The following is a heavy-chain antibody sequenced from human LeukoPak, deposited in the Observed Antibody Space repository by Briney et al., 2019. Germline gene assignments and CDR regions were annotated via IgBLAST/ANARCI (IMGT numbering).Heavy chain of an antibody. D-gene: IGHD5-24*01. CDR2: INHSGST. V-gene: IGHV4-34*01. CDR1: GGSFSGYY. J-gene: IGHJ4*02. CDR3: ASHRRDGYNF. Sequence: SETLSLTCAVYGGSFSGYYWSWIRQPPGKGLEWIGEINHSGSTNYNPSLKSRVTISVDTSKNQFSLKLSSVTAADTAVYYCASHRRDGYNFWGQGTLVTVSP.